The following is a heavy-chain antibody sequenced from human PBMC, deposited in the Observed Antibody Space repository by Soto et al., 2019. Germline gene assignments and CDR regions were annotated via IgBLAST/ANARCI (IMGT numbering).Heavy chain of an antibody. CDR2: IWYDGSNK. J-gene: IGHJ4*02. Sequence: QVQLVESGGGVVQPGRSLRLCCAASGFTFSSYGMHWVRQAPGKGLEWVAVIWYDGSNKYYADSVKGRFTISRDNSKNTLYLQMNSLRAEDTAVYYCASAYYYDSSWYDYWGQGTLVTVSS. CDR1: GFTFSSYG. CDR3: ASAYYYDSSWYDY. D-gene: IGHD3-22*01. V-gene: IGHV3-33*01.